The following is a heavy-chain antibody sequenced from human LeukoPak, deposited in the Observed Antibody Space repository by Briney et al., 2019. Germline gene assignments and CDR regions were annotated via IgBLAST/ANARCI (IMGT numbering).Heavy chain of an antibody. CDR1: GGSISSYY. CDR3: ARGYSSGWPYYYYYGMDV. CDR2: IYYSGST. V-gene: IGHV4-59*12. Sequence: SETLSLTCTVSGGSISSYYWSWIRQPPGKGLEWIGYIYYSGSTNYNPSLKSRVTISVDTSKNQFSLKLSSVTAADTAVYYCARGYSSGWPYYYYYGMDVWGQGTTVTVSS. D-gene: IGHD6-19*01. J-gene: IGHJ6*02.